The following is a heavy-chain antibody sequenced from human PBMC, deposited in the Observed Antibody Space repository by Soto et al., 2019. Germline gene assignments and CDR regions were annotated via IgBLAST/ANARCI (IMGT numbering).Heavy chain of an antibody. V-gene: IGHV4-59*01. D-gene: IGHD3-3*01. Sequence: QVPLQESGPGLVKASETLSLTCTVSGDSISTDYWSWIRQPPGKRLEYIGFIYNGGSPNYSPSLESRVTISPDTSKNQFSLTLSSVTAADTAVYYCARGEWFLRGYGMDVWGRGTTVTVS. CDR3: ARGEWFLRGYGMDV. CDR2: IYNGGSP. CDR1: GDSISTDY. J-gene: IGHJ6*02.